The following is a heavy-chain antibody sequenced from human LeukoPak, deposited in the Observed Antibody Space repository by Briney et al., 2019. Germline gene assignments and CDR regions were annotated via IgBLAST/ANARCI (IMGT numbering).Heavy chain of an antibody. CDR3: TTLLRLVGGNDGFDI. CDR1: GFTVSNAR. CDR2: SKSKHDRETA. V-gene: IGHV3-15*01. Sequence: KPGGSLTLSCAASGFTVSNARVTWVRQPQGLGLNWNGRSKSKHDRETADYAAPVKGRFTISRDDSKNMLYLQMDSLKTEDTAVYYCTTLLRLVGGNDGFDIWGQGTMVTVSS. J-gene: IGHJ3*02. D-gene: IGHD1-1*01.